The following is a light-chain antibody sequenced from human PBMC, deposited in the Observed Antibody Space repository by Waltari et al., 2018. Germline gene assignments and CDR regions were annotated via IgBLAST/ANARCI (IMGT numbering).Light chain of an antibody. CDR1: SSNFGAGYD. J-gene: IGLJ3*02. CDR2: WNT. Sequence: QSVLTQPPSMSGAPGQKVTIPCTGGSSNFGAGYDVHWYQQFPGAAPKLLIFWNTTRASAVPGRCSGAKSGTSASLAIAGLQSEDEAVYYCQSFDNNLSGSVFGGGTKLTVL. V-gene: IGLV1-40*01. CDR3: QSFDNNLSGSV.